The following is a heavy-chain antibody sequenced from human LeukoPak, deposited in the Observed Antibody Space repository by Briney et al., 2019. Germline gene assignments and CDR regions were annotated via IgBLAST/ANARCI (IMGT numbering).Heavy chain of an antibody. J-gene: IGHJ3*02. CDR2: IRYDGSNK. Sequence: GGSLRLSCAASGFTFSSYGMHWVRQAPGKGLEWVAFIRYDGSNKYYADSVKGRFTISRDNSKNTLYLQMNSLRAEDTAVYYCALDFDSSGYSDAFDIWGQGTMVTVSS. CDR3: ALDFDSSGYSDAFDI. CDR1: GFTFSSYG. V-gene: IGHV3-30*02. D-gene: IGHD3-22*01.